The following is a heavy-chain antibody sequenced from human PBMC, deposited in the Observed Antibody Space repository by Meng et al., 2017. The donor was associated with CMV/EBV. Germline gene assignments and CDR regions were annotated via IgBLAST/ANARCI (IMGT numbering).Heavy chain of an antibody. D-gene: IGHD3-10*01. CDR3: ARDPYYGSGSYYT. V-gene: IGHV4-61*01. CDR1: CGSRLIGSYH. Sequence: LSCGSRLIGSYHRGSIRQPPGKGLDSIGYIYYSGRTNYHPSLKSRVPISVDTSKNQFSLKLSSVTAADTAVYYCARDPYYGSGSYYTWGQGTLVTVSS. CDR2: IYYSGRT. J-gene: IGHJ5*02.